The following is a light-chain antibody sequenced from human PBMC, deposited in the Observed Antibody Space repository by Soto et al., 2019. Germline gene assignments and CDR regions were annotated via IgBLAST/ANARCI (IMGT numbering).Light chain of an antibody. Sequence: EIVLTQSPATLSLSPGERATLSCRASPSVSNSLAWYQHKPGQAPRLLIYDASNRATGVPTRFSGSGSGTDFTLTISSLEPEDFAVYYCQQRNKWPPVTVGGGTKVDSK. CDR2: DAS. CDR3: QQRNKWPPVT. J-gene: IGKJ4*01. V-gene: IGKV3-11*01. CDR1: PSVSNS.